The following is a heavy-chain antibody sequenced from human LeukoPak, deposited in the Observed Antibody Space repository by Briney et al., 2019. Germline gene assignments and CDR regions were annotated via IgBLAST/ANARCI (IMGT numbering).Heavy chain of an antibody. D-gene: IGHD3-10*01. CDR1: GYMFINYV. V-gene: IGHV1-18*01. Sequence: GASVKVSCMASGYMFINYVITWVRQAPGKGLEWMGGISAYNGNTKYAQNFQRRVTMTTETSTNTAYMELRSLRFDDAAVYFCARGKYYFGSGKLSRNSWFDPWGQGTLVTVSS. CDR2: ISAYNGNT. J-gene: IGHJ5*02. CDR3: ARGKYYFGSGKLSRNSWFDP.